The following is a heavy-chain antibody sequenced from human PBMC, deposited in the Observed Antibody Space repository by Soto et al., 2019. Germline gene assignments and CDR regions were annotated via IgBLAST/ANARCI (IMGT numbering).Heavy chain of an antibody. CDR2: IYSGGST. V-gene: IGHV3-66*01. J-gene: IGHJ1*01. D-gene: IGHD4-17*01. Sequence: EVQLVESGGGLVQPGGSLRLSCAASGFTVSSNYMNWVRQAPGKGLEWVSVIYSGGSTYYADSVKGRFTISRDNSKNTLSRQMNSLRAEDTAVYYCARDFVHGDHPEYFQHWGQGTLVTVSS. CDR3: ARDFVHGDHPEYFQH. CDR1: GFTVSSNY.